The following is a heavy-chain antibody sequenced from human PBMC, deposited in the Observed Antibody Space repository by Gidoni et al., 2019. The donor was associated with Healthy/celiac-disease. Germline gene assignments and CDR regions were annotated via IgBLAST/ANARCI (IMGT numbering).Heavy chain of an antibody. CDR1: GFPFSSYA. J-gene: IGHJ5*02. D-gene: IGHD2-2*01. CDR2: ISASGGST. CDR3: AKLSAFVVVPAARFDP. Sequence: EVQLVESGGGLVQPGGSLRLSCAASGFPFSSYAMSWVRQAPGKGLEWVSAISASGGSTYYADSVKGRFTISRDNSKNTLYLQMNSLRAEDTGVYYCAKLSAFVVVPAARFDPWGQGTLVTVSS. V-gene: IGHV3-23*04.